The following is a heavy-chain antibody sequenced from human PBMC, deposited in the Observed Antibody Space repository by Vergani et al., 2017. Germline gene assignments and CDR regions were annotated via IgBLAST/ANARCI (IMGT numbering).Heavy chain of an antibody. CDR1: GFTFSSYG. CDR2: IWYDGSNK. V-gene: IGHV3-33*01. CDR3: ARGLVATTPHDFDY. Sequence: VQLVESGGGLVKPGGSLRLSCAASGFTFSSYGMHWVRQAPGKGLEWVAVIWYDGSNKYYADSVKGRFTISRDNSKNTLYLQMNSLRAEDTAVYYCARGLVATTPHDFDYWGQGTLVTVSS. D-gene: IGHD5-12*01. J-gene: IGHJ4*02.